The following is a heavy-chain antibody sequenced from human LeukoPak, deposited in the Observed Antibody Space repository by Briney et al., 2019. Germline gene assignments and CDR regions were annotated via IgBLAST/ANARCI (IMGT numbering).Heavy chain of an antibody. J-gene: IGHJ6*02. D-gene: IGHD6-13*01. CDR2: FDPGDGET. Sequence: ASVKASCKVSGYTLTELSMHWVRQAPGKGLEWMGGFDPGDGETIYAQKFQGRVTMTEDTSTDTAYMELSSLRSEDTAVYYCATDYASSSSFSYYYYGMDVWGQGTTVTVSS. V-gene: IGHV1-24*01. CDR3: ATDYASSSSFSYYYYGMDV. CDR1: GYTLTELS.